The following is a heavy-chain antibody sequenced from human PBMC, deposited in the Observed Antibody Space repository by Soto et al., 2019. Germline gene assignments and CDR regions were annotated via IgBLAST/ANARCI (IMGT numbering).Heavy chain of an antibody. V-gene: IGHV3-23*01. CDR3: AKADRDFWSGYFRHYFDN. D-gene: IGHD3-3*01. Sequence: EMQLLESGGGLVQPGGSLRLACAASGFSFSNYATTWVRQAPGKGLEWVAIISGSGFRTYYAGSVKGRITISRDNSKNTLYLQLNSLRAEETAVYYCAKADRDFWSGYFRHYFDNWGQGTLVTVSS. CDR1: GFSFSNYA. CDR2: ISGSGFRT. J-gene: IGHJ4*02.